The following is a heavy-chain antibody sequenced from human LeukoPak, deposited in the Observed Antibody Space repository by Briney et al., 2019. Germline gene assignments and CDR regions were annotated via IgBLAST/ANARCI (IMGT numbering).Heavy chain of an antibody. D-gene: IGHD2-15*01. V-gene: IGHV1-69*13. CDR2: IIPIFGTA. Sequence: SVKVSCKASGGTFSSYAISWVRKAPGQALEWMGGIIPIFGTANNAQKLQGRVTITADECTSTAYMDLSSLRSEDTAVYYCAIPSARVSISDIVVVVAAKVPRYFDLWGRGTLVTVSS. CDR3: AIPSARVSISDIVVVVAAKVPRYFDL. J-gene: IGHJ2*01. CDR1: GGTFSSYA.